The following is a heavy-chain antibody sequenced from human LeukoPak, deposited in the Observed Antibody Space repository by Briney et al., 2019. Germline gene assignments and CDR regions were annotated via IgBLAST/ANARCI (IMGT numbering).Heavy chain of an antibody. CDR2: INAGNGNT. CDR1: GYTFTSYT. J-gene: IGHJ5*02. CDR3: ARVPDVLRFSNWFDP. D-gene: IGHD3-3*01. Sequence: ASVKVSCKASGYTFTSYTMHWVRQAPGQRLEWMGWINAGNGNTKYSQKLQGRVTITRDTSASTAYMELSSLRSEDTAVYYCARVPDVLRFSNWFDPWGQGTLVTVSS. V-gene: IGHV1-3*01.